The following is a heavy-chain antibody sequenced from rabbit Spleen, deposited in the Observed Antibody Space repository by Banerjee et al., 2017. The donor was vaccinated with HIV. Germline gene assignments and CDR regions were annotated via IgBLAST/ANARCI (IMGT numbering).Heavy chain of an antibody. J-gene: IGHJ6*01. D-gene: IGHD8-1*01. Sequence: QSLEESGGDLVKPGASLTLTCTASGFSFSGSYYIYWVRQAPGKGLELIACIEAGSSGFTYFASWAKGRFTISKTSSTTVTLQMTSLTAADTATYFCARDSGSSFSSYGMDLWGQGTLVTVS. CDR3: ARDSGSSFSSYGMDL. CDR2: IEAGSSGFT. V-gene: IGHV1S40*01. CDR1: GFSFSGSYY.